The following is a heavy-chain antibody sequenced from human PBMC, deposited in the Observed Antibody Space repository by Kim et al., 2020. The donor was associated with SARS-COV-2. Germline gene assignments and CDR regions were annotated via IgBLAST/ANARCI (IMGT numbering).Heavy chain of an antibody. CDR1: GFTFKNYA. CDR2: ITDSGGFT. Sequence: GGSLRLSCAASGFTFKNYAMSWVRLAPGKGLEWLSTITDSGGFTAYADSVKGQITVSRDNSKNTLYLQMNSLRAEDTAIYFCAKYNSSGSYYFSWGPGTRVTVSS. V-gene: IGHV3-23*01. J-gene: IGHJ5*02. CDR3: AKYNSSGSYYFS. D-gene: IGHD3-10*01.